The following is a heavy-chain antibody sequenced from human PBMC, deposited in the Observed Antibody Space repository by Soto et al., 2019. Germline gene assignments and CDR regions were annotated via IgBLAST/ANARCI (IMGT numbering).Heavy chain of an antibody. CDR1: GFTFSNYA. V-gene: IGHV3-23*01. D-gene: IGHD3-3*01. CDR3: ARGDSYYDFGIEC. Sequence: GGSLRLSCAVSGFTFSNYAMSWVRQAPGKGLEWVTAISGSGGRTYYADSVKGRITTSRDNSKNTLFLQMNSLRDEDTAVYYCARGDSYYDFGIECWGQGTVVTVSS. J-gene: IGHJ4*02. CDR2: ISGSGGRT.